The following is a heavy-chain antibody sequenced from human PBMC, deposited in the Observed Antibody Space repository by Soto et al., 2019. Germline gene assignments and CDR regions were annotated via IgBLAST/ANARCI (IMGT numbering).Heavy chain of an antibody. CDR3: TRFVYDTSGYYYFDY. J-gene: IGHJ4*02. V-gene: IGHV3-30*03. CDR1: GFTFSNYG. Sequence: QVQLVESGGGVVQPGTSLRLSCAASGFTFSNYGIHWVRQAPGKGLEWVAVISYDGSLKYYADSVKGRFTISRDDSKNTLCLQMNSLIAEDTAVYYCTRFVYDTSGYYYFDYWGQGTLVTVSS. CDR2: ISYDGSLK. D-gene: IGHD3-22*01.